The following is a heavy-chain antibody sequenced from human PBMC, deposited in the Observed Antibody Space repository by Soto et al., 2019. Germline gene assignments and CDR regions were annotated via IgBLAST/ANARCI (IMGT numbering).Heavy chain of an antibody. CDR2: INSDGSHT. CDR3: AKEGAYDDYADESWFDS. CDR1: GFTFFAYW. D-gene: IGHD4-17*01. Sequence: EVQLVESGGGLVQPGGSLRLSCAASGFTFFAYWIHWVRQVPGKGLVWVSRINSDGSHTSYADSVRGRVTISRDNSKNTVYLQMNSLTAEDTAVYYSAKEGAYDDYADESWFDSWGQGSLVTVSS. J-gene: IGHJ5*01. V-gene: IGHV3-74*01.